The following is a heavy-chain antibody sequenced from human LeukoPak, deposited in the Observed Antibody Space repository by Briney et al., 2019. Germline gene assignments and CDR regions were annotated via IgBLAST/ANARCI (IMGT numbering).Heavy chain of an antibody. D-gene: IGHD1-26*01. V-gene: IGHV5-51*01. CDR3: ARQYSGSYDAFDI. Sequence: GESLKISCKGSGYSFTSYWIGWVRQMPGKGLEWMGIIYPGDSDTRYSPSFQGQVTMSADKSISTAYLQWSSLKASDTATYYCARQYSGSYDAFDIWGQGTMVTVSS. CDR1: GYSFTSYW. J-gene: IGHJ3*02. CDR2: IYPGDSDT.